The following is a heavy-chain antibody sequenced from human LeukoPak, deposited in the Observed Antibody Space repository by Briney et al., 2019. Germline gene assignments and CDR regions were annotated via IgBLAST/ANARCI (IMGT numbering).Heavy chain of an antibody. Sequence: GGSLRLSCAASGFTLSSYSMNWVRQAPGKGLEWVSLISSSSSYIYYADSVKGRFSISRDGSKNILYLQMNSLRAEDTAVYYCAKDRCSNGVGCYYYYMDVWGKGTSVTISS. D-gene: IGHD2-8*01. CDR2: ISSSSSYI. V-gene: IGHV3-21*01. CDR3: AKDRCSNGVGCYYYYMDV. CDR1: GFTLSSYS. J-gene: IGHJ6*03.